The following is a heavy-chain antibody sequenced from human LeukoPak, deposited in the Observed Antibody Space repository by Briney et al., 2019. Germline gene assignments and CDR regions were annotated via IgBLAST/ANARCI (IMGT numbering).Heavy chain of an antibody. V-gene: IGHV3-23*01. J-gene: IGHJ2*01. CDR1: GFTFGSYA. Sequence: GGSLRLSCAASGFTFGSYAMSWVRQAPGKGLEWVSSISDSGDTTYYADSMKGRFTLSRDNSKNTLYLQMDSLRPEDTAVYYCVKKNDYYTSESFYVWWYFDLWGRGALVTVSS. D-gene: IGHD3-22*01. CDR2: ISDSGDTT. CDR3: VKKNDYYTSESFYVWWYFDL.